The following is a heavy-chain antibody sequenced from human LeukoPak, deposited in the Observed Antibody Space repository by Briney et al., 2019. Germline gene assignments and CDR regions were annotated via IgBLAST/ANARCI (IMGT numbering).Heavy chain of an antibody. CDR1: GGSSRSYY. CDR3: ARHLSVGSYLLDH. CDR2: IHDSGST. Sequence: KASETLSLTCTVSGGSSRSYYWSWIRQPPGKGLEWIAHIHDSGSTAYNPSLKSRLTMSVDTSKNQFSLTLTSVAAADTAVYYCARHLSVGSYLLDHWGQGTLVTVSS. D-gene: IGHD3-10*01. V-gene: IGHV4-59*08. J-gene: IGHJ4*02.